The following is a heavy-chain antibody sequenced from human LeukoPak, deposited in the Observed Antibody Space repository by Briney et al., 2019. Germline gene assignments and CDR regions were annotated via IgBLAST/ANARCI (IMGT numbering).Heavy chain of an antibody. Sequence: GGSLRLSCAASGFTFDDYGMSWVRQAPGKGLEWVSGINWNGGSTGYADSVKGRFTISRDKAKNSLYLQMNSLRAEDTALYYCARGEPAASAFDIWGQGKMVTVSS. D-gene: IGHD2-2*01. CDR1: GFTFDDYG. CDR2: INWNGGST. CDR3: ARGEPAASAFDI. J-gene: IGHJ3*02. V-gene: IGHV3-20*04.